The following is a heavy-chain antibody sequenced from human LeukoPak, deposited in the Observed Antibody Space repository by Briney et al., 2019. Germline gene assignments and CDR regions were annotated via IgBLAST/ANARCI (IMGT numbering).Heavy chain of an antibody. CDR1: GGSISSGGYY. CDR2: IYQSGST. J-gene: IGHJ6*03. CDR3: ARCGVVRGVPRYYYMDV. D-gene: IGHD3-10*01. Sequence: SQTLSLTCTVSGGSISSGGYYWSWIRQPPGKGLEWIGYIYQSGSTYYNPSLKSRVSISVDRSKNQSSLKLSSVTAADTAVYCCARCGVVRGVPRYYYMDVWGKGTTVTVSS. V-gene: IGHV4-30-2*01.